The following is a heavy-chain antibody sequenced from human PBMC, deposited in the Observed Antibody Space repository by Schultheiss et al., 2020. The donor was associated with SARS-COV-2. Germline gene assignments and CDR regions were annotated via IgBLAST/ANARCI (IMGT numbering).Heavy chain of an antibody. Sequence: SETLSLTFTVSGGPIRSYYWSWIRQPPGKGLEWIGYIYYSGSTNYNPSLKSRVTISVDTSKNQFSLKLSSVTAADTAVYYCAREGSSGWRLIDYWGQGTLVTVSS. CDR3: AREGSSGWRLIDY. CDR2: IYYSGST. D-gene: IGHD6-19*01. CDR1: GGPIRSYY. V-gene: IGHV4-59*01. J-gene: IGHJ4*02.